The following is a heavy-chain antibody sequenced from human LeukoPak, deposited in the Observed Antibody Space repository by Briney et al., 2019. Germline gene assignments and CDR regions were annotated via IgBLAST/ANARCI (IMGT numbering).Heavy chain of an antibody. CDR3: ARGTKVIVVDNYFDY. CDR1: GFTFNNYA. Sequence: GGSLRLSCAASGFTFNNYAMSWVRQAPGKGLEWVSAISGNGVGTYYADSVKGRFTISRDNSKNTLYLQMNSLRVDDTAVYYCARGTKVIVVDNYFDYWGQGTLVTVSS. V-gene: IGHV3-23*01. D-gene: IGHD3-22*01. J-gene: IGHJ4*02. CDR2: ISGNGVGT.